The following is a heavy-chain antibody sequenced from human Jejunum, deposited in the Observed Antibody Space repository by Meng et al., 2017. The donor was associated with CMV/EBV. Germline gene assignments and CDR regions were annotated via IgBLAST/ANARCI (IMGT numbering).Heavy chain of an antibody. J-gene: IGHJ4*02. D-gene: IGHD2-15*01. CDR1: GYTFSDYY. Sequence: QGRRVQSGAEVRKPGASVKISCKASGYTFSDYYLHWVRQAPGQGLEWMGWINPKSGDTNYAQKFQGRVTMTRDTSITTAYMELSRLTSDDTAVYYCATDCGGGMCYGRAFDYWGQGTLVTVSS. CDR3: ATDCGGGMCYGRAFDY. CDR2: INPKSGDT. V-gene: IGHV1-2*02.